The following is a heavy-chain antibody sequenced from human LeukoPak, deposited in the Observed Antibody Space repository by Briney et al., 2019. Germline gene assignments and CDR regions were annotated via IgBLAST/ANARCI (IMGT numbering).Heavy chain of an antibody. CDR3: ARSSFCSGGTCYSSLDY. CDR2: ISTYNANT. CDR1: GYTFTSHG. D-gene: IGHD2-15*01. Sequence: ASVKVSCKASGYTFTSHGISWVRQAPGQGLEWMGWISTYNANTNYAQKLQGRVTMTTDTSTSTAYMELRSLRSDDTAIYHCARSSFCSGGTCYSSLDYWGQGTLVTVSS. V-gene: IGHV1-18*01. J-gene: IGHJ4*02.